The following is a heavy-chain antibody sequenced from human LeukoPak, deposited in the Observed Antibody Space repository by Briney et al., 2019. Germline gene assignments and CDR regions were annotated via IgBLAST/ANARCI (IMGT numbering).Heavy chain of an antibody. CDR1: GFTFSSHW. D-gene: IGHD4-17*01. Sequence: GGSLRLSCVESGFTFSSHWMTWVRQAPGKGLEWVANIKQDGSEKYYVDSVKGRFTISRDNANNSLCLQMNSLRAEDTAVYYCARPRTVTTRFAPIDYWGQGNLVIVSS. V-gene: IGHV3-7*03. J-gene: IGHJ4*02. CDR2: IKQDGSEK. CDR3: ARPRTVTTRFAPIDY.